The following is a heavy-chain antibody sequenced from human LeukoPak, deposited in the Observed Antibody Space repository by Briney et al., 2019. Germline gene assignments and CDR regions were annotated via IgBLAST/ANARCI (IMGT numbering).Heavy chain of an antibody. V-gene: IGHV4-39*07. J-gene: IGHJ4*02. CDR2: IYYSGST. D-gene: IGHD1-26*01. Sequence: SETLSLTCTVSGGSISSSSYYWGWIRQPPGKGLEWIGSIYYSGSTYYNPSLASLKSRVTISGDTSKNQFSLKLSSVTAADTAVYYCARYREVGATVDYWGQGTLVTVSS. CDR3: ARYREVGATVDY. CDR1: GGSISSSSYY.